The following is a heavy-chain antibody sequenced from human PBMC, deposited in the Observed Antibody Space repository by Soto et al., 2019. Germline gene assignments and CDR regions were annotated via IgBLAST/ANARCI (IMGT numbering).Heavy chain of an antibody. CDR2: IYHSGAT. CDR1: GGSISSSNW. CDR3: ARAVGYCSGGSCHGLDY. V-gene: IGHV4-4*02. D-gene: IGHD2-15*01. Sequence: QVQLQESGLGLVRPSGTLALTCAVSGGSISSSNWWNWVRQPPGKGLEWIGEIYHSGATNYNPSLNSRVTISVDKSKNQFSLKLSSVTAAETAVYYCARAVGYCSGGSCHGLDYWGQGTLVTVSS. J-gene: IGHJ4*02.